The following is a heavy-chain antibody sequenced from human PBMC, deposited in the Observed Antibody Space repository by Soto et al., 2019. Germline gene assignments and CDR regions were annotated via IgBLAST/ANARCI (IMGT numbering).Heavy chain of an antibody. Sequence: GGSLRLSFAASGFTFSSYAMHWARQAPGKGLEWGPVLSYDGRKTYCADSLKGRFTISRDHSTNTLYLQLNSRRAEHTPVSSRAREGGDRELLRYYYYYGMDVWGQGTTVTVSS. J-gene: IGHJ6*02. CDR3: AREGGDRELLRYYYYYGMDV. CDR1: GFTFSSYA. V-gene: IGHV3-30*04. D-gene: IGHD1-26*01. CDR2: LSYDGRKT.